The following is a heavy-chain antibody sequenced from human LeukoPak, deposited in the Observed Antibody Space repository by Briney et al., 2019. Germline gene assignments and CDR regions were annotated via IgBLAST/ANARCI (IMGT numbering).Heavy chain of an antibody. CDR3: ATVSRFGDYDAFDI. V-gene: IGHV1-24*01. CDR1: GYTFTSYG. J-gene: IGHJ3*02. CDR2: FDPEDGET. Sequence: EASVKVSCKDSGYTFTSYGIRWVRQAPGQVLEWMGGFDPEDGETIYAQKFQGRVTMTEDTSTDTAYMELSSLRSEDTAVYYCATVSRFGDYDAFDIWGQGTLVTVSS. D-gene: IGHD3-10*01.